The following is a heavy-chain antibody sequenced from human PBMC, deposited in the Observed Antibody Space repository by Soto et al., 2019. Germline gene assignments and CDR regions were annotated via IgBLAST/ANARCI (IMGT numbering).Heavy chain of an antibody. D-gene: IGHD2-15*01. J-gene: IGHJ3*02. CDR1: GGTFSSYT. CDR2: IIPILGIA. CDR3: AAPKGRYGSGGNCHSYDAFVI. Sequence: QVQLVQSGAEVKKPGSSVKVSCKASGGTFSSYTISWVRQAPGQGLEWMGRIIPILGIANYAQKFQGRVTITADTSTSTAYMEMSSLRCEDTAVYYCAAPKGRYGSGGNCHSYDAFVILGQGTMVTVSS. V-gene: IGHV1-69*02.